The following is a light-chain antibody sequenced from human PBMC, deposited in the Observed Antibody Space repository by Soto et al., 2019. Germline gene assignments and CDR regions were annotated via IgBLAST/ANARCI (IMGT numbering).Light chain of an antibody. V-gene: IGKV2-28*01. CDR2: LGS. CDR1: QSLLHSNGYNY. J-gene: IGKJ2*01. CDR3: MQHLQTPYT. Sequence: DIVMTQSPLSLTVTPGEPASFSCRSSQSLLHSNGYNYLDWYLQKPGQSPQLLIYLGSHRASGVPARFSGSGSGKDFTLTISRVEAEDVGVYYCMQHLQTPYTFGQGTKLDIK.